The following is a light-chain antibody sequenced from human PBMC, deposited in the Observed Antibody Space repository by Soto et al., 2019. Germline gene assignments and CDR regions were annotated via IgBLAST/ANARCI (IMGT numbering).Light chain of an antibody. V-gene: IGKV1-39*01. CDR1: QSISSY. Sequence: DIQMTQSPSSLSASVGDRVTITCRASQSISSYLNWYQQKPGKAPKLLIYAASSLQSGVPSRFRGSGYGTDVTLTISSLQPEESATYYCQQSYSTPWTFGQGTKVEIK. J-gene: IGKJ1*01. CDR2: AAS. CDR3: QQSYSTPWT.